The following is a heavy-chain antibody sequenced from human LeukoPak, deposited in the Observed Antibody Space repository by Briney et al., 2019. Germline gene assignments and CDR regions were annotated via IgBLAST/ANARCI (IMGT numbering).Heavy chain of an antibody. CDR1: GFSFSSDA. V-gene: IGHV3-23*01. J-gene: IGHJ4*02. Sequence: PGGSLRLSCAASGFSFSSDAMSWVRQAPGKGLEWVSAISGSGGSTYYADSVKGRFTISRDNSKNTLYLQMNSLRAEDTAVYYCAKDRRDYDILTGRKTFDYWGQGTLVTVSS. CDR2: ISGSGGST. CDR3: AKDRRDYDILTGRKTFDY. D-gene: IGHD3-9*01.